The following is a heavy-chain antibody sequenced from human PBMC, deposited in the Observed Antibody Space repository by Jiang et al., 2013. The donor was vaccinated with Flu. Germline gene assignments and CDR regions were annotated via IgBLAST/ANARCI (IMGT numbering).Heavy chain of an antibody. V-gene: IGHV4-34*01. Sequence: LLKPSETLSLTCAVYSGSFSGYYWSWIRQPPGKGLEWIGEINHSGSTNYNPSLKSRVTISVDTSKNQFSLKLSSVTAADTAVYYCARLRSLDRQSPPHYYGSGSRRGGMDVWG. CDR1: SGSFSGYY. D-gene: IGHD3-10*01. CDR3: ARLRSLDRQSPPHYYGSGSRRGGMDV. CDR2: INHSGST. J-gene: IGHJ6*01.